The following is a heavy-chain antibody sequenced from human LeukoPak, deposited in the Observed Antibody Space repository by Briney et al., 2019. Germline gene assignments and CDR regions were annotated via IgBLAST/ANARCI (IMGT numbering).Heavy chain of an antibody. CDR1: GFTFSSYG. CDR3: AKSCSGGSCYPDY. D-gene: IGHD2-15*01. CDR2: IRDDGTNK. Sequence: GGSLRLSCAASGFTFSSYGLHWVRQAPGKGLEWVAFIRDDGTNKNFADSVKGRFTISRDNSKNTLYLQMNSLRPEDTAVYHCAKSCSGGSCYPDYWGQGTLVTVSS. V-gene: IGHV3-30*02. J-gene: IGHJ4*02.